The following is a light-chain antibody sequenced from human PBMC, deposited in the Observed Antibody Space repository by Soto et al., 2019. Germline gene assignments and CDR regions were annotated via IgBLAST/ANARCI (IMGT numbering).Light chain of an antibody. Sequence: DIQLTQSPPSLSATVGDRVTITCRASQTFDSYLNWFQQEPGMAPKLLIYAASKLQSGVPSRFRGSGSGTDFTLTIDTLQPDDFASYYCQQTRSGITFGQGTRLEIK. CDR2: AAS. CDR3: QQTRSGIT. V-gene: IGKV1-39*01. CDR1: QTFDSY. J-gene: IGKJ5*01.